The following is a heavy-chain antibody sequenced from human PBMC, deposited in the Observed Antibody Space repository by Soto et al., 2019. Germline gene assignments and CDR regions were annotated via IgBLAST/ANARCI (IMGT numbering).Heavy chain of an antibody. D-gene: IGHD2-15*01. V-gene: IGHV4-59*08. Sequence: SETLSLTCTVSGVSISTYSWNWIRQPPGKGLEWIGYIYYSGSTNYNPSLQSRVTISVDTSRNQFSLELSSVTAADTAVYYCARRVCSGSTCYPAYDSWFDPWGQGSLVTVSS. J-gene: IGHJ5*02. CDR3: ARRVCSGSTCYPAYDSWFDP. CDR2: IYYSGST. CDR1: GVSISTYS.